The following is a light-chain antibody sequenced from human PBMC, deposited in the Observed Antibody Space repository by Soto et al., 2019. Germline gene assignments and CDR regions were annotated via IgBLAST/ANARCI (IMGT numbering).Light chain of an antibody. J-gene: IGKJ2*01. CDR1: QDISNY. Sequence: IQMTQSPSFLSASVGDRVTITCQASQDISNYLNWYQQKPGKAPKLLIYDASNLQRGAPSRFSGAGSGTVFTFTISSLQPEDLATYYCQHYKNGPPTYTFGQGTKLEIK. CDR2: DAS. V-gene: IGKV1-33*01. CDR3: QHYKNGPPTYT.